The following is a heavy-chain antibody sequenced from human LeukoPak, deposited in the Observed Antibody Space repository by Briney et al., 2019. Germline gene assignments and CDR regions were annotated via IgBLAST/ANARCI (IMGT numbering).Heavy chain of an antibody. V-gene: IGHV1-8*01. Sequence: ASVKVSCKASGYTLTSYDINWVRQATGQGLEWMGWMNPNSGNTGYAQKFQGRVTMTRNTSISTAYMELSSLRSEDTAVYYCARSASSYGDTPGYWGQGTLVTVSS. CDR2: MNPNSGNT. J-gene: IGHJ4*02. CDR1: GYTLTSYD. D-gene: IGHD4-17*01. CDR3: ARSASSYGDTPGY.